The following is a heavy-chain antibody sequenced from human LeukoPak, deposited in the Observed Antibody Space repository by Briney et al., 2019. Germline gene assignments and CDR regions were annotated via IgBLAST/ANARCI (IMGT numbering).Heavy chain of an antibody. CDR1: GYTFTSYD. CDR3: ARGRAWSPTYYYGMDV. J-gene: IGHJ6*02. D-gene: IGHD1-1*01. V-gene: IGHV1-8*01. Sequence: ASVKVSCKASGYTFTSYDINWVRQATGQGLEWMGWMNPNSGNTGYAQKFQGRVTMTRNTSISTAYMELSSLRSEDTAVYYCARGRAWSPTYYYGMDVWGQGTTVTVSS. CDR2: MNPNSGNT.